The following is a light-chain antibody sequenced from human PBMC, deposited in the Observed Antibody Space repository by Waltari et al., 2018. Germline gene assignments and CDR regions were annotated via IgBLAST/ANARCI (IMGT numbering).Light chain of an antibody. V-gene: IGKV1-39*01. CDR1: ISIPNY. Sequence: DIQLTQSPSSLSASVGARVTITCRASISIPNYLNWYQQKPGKAPKLLIHATSSLHSGVPSRFSGSASGTHVNLTISGLELEDFATYFCQQSYSPPWTFGQGTKVE. CDR2: ATS. J-gene: IGKJ1*01. CDR3: QQSYSPPWT.